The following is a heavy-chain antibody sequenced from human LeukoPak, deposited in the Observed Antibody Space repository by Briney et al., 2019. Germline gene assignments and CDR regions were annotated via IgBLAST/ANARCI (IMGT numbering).Heavy chain of an antibody. D-gene: IGHD6-19*01. CDR2: IYSGGST. CDR3: ASPGYSSASGY. Sequence: GGSLRLSCAASGFTFSSYWMSWVRQAPGKGLEWVSVIYSGGSTYYADSVKGRFTISRDNAKNSLYLQMNSLRAEDTAVYYCASPGYSSASGYWGQGTLVTVSS. V-gene: IGHV3-66*01. J-gene: IGHJ4*02. CDR1: GFTFSSYW.